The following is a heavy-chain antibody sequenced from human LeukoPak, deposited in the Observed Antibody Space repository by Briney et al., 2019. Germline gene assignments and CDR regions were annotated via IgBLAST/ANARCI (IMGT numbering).Heavy chain of an antibody. CDR3: TRDFYHDSSGYFGY. J-gene: IGHJ4*02. D-gene: IGHD3-22*01. CDR1: GFTFSDFA. CDR2: ISYDGSNK. V-gene: IGHV3-30*03. Sequence: GGSLRLSCAASGFTFSDFAMSWVRQAPGKGLEWVAVISYDGSNKYYADSVKGRFTVSRDNSKNTLYLEMNSLRVDDTAVYYCTRDFYHDSSGYFGYWGPGTLVTVSS.